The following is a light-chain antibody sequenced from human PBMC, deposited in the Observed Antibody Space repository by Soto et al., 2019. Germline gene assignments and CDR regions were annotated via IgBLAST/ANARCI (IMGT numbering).Light chain of an antibody. CDR1: QDIKNY. CDR2: ETS. V-gene: IGKV1-33*01. CDR3: QQYDNLHPN. Sequence: DIQMTQSPSSLSSSVRDRVIITCQASQDIKNYLNWYQQKPGKAPRLLIYETSNLETGVPSRFSGSGSGTDFIFTISTLTSEDLATYSCQQYDNLHPNFGQGTKVDIK. J-gene: IGKJ1*01.